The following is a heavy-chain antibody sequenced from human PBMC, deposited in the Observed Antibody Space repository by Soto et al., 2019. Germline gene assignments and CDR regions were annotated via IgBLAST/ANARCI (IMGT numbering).Heavy chain of an antibody. V-gene: IGHV3-11*01. CDR1: GFPFTNTY. CDR2: ISGSGTSM. Sequence: SLRLSCAASGFPFTNTYMSWIRQAPGKGLEWVSHISGSGTSMYSDSVRGRFTISRDNANNSLYLQMNSLTAEDTAVYYCTRAKQMATILDYWGQGALVTVSS. J-gene: IGHJ4*02. CDR3: TRAKQMATILDY. D-gene: IGHD6-13*01.